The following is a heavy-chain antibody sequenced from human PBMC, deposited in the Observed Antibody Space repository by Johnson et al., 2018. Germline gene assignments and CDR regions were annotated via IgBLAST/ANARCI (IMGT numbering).Heavy chain of an antibody. D-gene: IGHD6-13*01. CDR2: MFYTGTT. CDR1: GASISSYY. J-gene: IGHJ6*03. CDR3: ARYSSRRADYYYYYMDV. Sequence: QVQLQESGPGLVKPSETLSLTCTVSGASISSYYWSWIRQPPGKGLEWIGSMFYTGTTNYNPSLKSRITMSVDTSKNQFSLKLSSVTAADTAGYYCARYSSRRADYYYYYMDVWGEGTTVTVSS. V-gene: IGHV4-59*01.